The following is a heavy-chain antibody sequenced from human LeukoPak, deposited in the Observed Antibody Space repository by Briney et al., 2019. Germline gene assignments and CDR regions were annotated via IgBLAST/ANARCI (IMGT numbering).Heavy chain of an antibody. D-gene: IGHD5-12*01. Sequence: GGSLRLSCAASRFTFSSYAMTWVRQAPGKGLEWVSAITGSGATTAYTGSVKGRFTISRDNSKNTLYLQMNSLRVEDTAIYYCAKYSAFDSGYFDYWGQGALVTVSS. CDR1: RFTFSSYA. J-gene: IGHJ4*02. CDR2: ITGSGATT. V-gene: IGHV3-23*01. CDR3: AKYSAFDSGYFDY.